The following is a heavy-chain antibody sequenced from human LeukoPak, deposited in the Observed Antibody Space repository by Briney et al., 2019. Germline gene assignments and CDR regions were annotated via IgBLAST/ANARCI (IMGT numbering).Heavy chain of an antibody. D-gene: IGHD3-16*01. CDR3: ARGLWLGP. CDR1: GFTFSSYS. Sequence: GGSLRLSCAASGFTFSSYSMNWVREAPGKGQEWVANIKQDGSEKYYVDYVKGRFTISRDNAKNSLHLQMNSLRAEDTAVYYCARGLWLGPWGQGTLVTVSS. J-gene: IGHJ5*02. CDR2: IKQDGSEK. V-gene: IGHV3-7*04.